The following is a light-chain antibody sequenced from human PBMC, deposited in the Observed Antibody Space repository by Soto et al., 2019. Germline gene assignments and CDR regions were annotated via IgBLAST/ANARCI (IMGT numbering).Light chain of an antibody. CDR2: GAS. V-gene: IGKV3-20*01. CDR3: QQYISSPLT. Sequence: EIVMTQSPATLSVSPGERATLSCRASRSVNSNYLAWYQQKPGQAPSLLTYGASSRATDVPDRFSASGSGTDFALTISRLEPEDVAVYYCQQYISSPLTFGGGTKVDIK. CDR1: RSVNSNY. J-gene: IGKJ4*01.